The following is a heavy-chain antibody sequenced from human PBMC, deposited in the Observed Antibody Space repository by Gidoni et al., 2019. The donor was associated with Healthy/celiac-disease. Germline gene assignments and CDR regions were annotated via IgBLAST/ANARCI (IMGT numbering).Heavy chain of an antibody. J-gene: IGHJ3*02. CDR3: ARGRVTAGAFDI. D-gene: IGHD2-21*02. CDR2: INHSGST. CDR1: GGSFSGYY. Sequence: QVQLQQWGAGLLKPSETLSLTCAVYGGSFSGYYWSWIRQPPGKGLEWIGEINHSGSTNYNPSLKSRVTISVDTSKNQFSLKLSSVTAADTAVYYCARGRVTAGAFDIWGQGTMVTVSS. V-gene: IGHV4-34*01.